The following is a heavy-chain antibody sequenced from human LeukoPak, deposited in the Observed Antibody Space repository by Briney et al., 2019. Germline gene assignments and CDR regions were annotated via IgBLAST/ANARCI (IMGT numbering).Heavy chain of an antibody. CDR3: ATAVGYTIGSFVRETYFHH. CDR2: MYYSGTT. J-gene: IGHJ1*01. CDR1: GGSISSRGYY. V-gene: IGHV4-39*01. Sequence: SETLSLTCSVSGGSISSRGYYWGWIRQPPGKGLEWIGSMYYSGTTYSNPSLKSRVTISVDTSKNQISLKVTSVTAADTAVYYCATAVGYTIGSFVRETYFHHWGQGTVVTVSS. D-gene: IGHD3-16*02.